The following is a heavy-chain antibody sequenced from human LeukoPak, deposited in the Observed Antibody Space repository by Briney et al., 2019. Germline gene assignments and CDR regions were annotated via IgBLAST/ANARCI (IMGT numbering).Heavy chain of an antibody. J-gene: IGHJ4*02. CDR2: IYNSGST. CDR3: ARAIWYGSGTTAFDY. Sequence: NPSETLSLTCTVSGGSISSYYWSWIRQPAGKGLEWIGRIYNSGSTNYNTNYNPSLSSRVTMSVDTSKNQFSLKLNSVTAADRAVYFCARAIWYGSGTTAFDYWGQGTLVAVSS. D-gene: IGHD3-10*01. V-gene: IGHV4-4*07. CDR1: GGSISSYY.